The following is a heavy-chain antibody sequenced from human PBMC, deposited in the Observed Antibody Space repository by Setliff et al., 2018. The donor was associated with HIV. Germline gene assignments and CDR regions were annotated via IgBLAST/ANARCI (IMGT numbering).Heavy chain of an antibody. D-gene: IGHD6-6*01. Sequence: ASVKVSCKASGFTFSSNYMHWVRQAPGQGLEWMGLINPTGDITFYPQKFRARVTMTRDSSTSTVYMELSSLRSEDTAVYYCARDPAPSSSASYFQHWGQGTPVTVSS. CDR1: GFTFSSNY. J-gene: IGHJ1*01. CDR2: INPTGDIT. CDR3: ARDPAPSSSASYFQH. V-gene: IGHV1-46*01.